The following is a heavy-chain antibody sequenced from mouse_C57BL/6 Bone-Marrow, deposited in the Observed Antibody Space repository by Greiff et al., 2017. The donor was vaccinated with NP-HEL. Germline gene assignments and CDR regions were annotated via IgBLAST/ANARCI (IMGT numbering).Heavy chain of an antibody. V-gene: IGHV1-80*01. D-gene: IGHD2-3*01. CDR2: IYPGDGDT. CDR3: ARGAWLLFDY. Sequence: QVQLKESGAELVKPGASVKISCKASGYAFSSYWMNWVKQRPGKGLEWIGQIYPGDGDTNYNGKFKGKATLTADKSSSTAYMQLSSLTSEDSAVYFCARGAWLLFDYWGQGTTLTVSS. CDR1: GYAFSSYW. J-gene: IGHJ2*01.